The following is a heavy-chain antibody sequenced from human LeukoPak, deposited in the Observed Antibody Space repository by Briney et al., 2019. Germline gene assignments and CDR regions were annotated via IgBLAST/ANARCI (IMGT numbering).Heavy chain of an antibody. CDR3: AKDADCSSTSCSLPNWFDP. D-gene: IGHD2-2*01. Sequence: PGGSLRLSCAASGFTFSSYGMHWVRQAPGKGLEWVAFIRYDGSNKYYADSVKGRFTISRDNSKNTLYLQMNRLRAEDTAVYYCAKDADCSSTSCSLPNWFDPWGQGTLVTVSS. CDR2: IRYDGSNK. CDR1: GFTFSSYG. J-gene: IGHJ5*02. V-gene: IGHV3-30*02.